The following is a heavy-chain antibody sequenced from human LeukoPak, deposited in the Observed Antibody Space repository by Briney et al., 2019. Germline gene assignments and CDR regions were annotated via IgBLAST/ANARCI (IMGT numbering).Heavy chain of an antibody. J-gene: IGHJ4*02. CDR1: GGSISSYY. CDR2: IYYSGTT. CDR3: ARARLDWTYFDY. D-gene: IGHD3/OR15-3a*01. V-gene: IGHV4-59*01. Sequence: SETLSLTCTVSGGSISSYYWSWIRQPPGKGVEWIGFIYYSGTTNYNPSLKSRVTISVDTSKNQFSLKLSSVTAADTAVYYCARARLDWTYFDYWGQGTLVTVSS.